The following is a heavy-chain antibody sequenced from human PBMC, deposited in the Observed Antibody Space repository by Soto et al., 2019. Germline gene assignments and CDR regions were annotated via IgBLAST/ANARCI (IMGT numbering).Heavy chain of an antibody. J-gene: IGHJ4*02. CDR1: GITLSSYV. CDR3: AKGQEQLVHGVFDY. Sequence: PGGSLRLSCAASGITLSSYVMSWVRQAPGKGLEWVSGIDAGGGGTYYADSVKGRFTISRDNSKNTLYLQMNSLRAEDTAVYYCAKGQEQLVHGVFDYWGQGTLVTVSS. V-gene: IGHV3-23*01. D-gene: IGHD6-6*01. CDR2: IDAGGGGT.